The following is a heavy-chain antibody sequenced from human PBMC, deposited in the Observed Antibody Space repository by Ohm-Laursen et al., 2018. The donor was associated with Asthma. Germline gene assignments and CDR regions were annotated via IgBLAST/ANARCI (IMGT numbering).Heavy chain of an antibody. Sequence: GTLSLTCTVSGGSVSSGSYYWSWIRQPPGKGLEWIGYIYYSGSTNYNPSLKSRVTISVDTSKNQFSLKLSSVTAADTAVYYCARALGRWPDLWGRGTLVTVSS. CDR2: IYYSGST. D-gene: IGHD1-26*01. V-gene: IGHV4-61*01. CDR1: GGSVSSGSYY. CDR3: ARALGRWPDL. J-gene: IGHJ2*01.